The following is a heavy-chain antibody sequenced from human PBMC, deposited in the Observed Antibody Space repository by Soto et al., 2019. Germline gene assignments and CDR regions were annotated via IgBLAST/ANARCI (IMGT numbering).Heavy chain of an antibody. D-gene: IGHD6-19*01. CDR1: GLIFSDYQ. V-gene: IGHV3-72*01. CDR3: AMFGGWSGGSSGMDV. J-gene: IGHJ6*02. Sequence: EVQLVESGGGLVQPGGSLRLSCVASGLIFSDYQMDWVRQAPGKGLEWVGRIRRKANSYTTEYAASVKGRFTISRDDSKNSLYLQMNSLKSEDTAVYYCAMFGGWSGGSSGMDVWGQGTRVTVS. CDR2: IRRKANSYTT.